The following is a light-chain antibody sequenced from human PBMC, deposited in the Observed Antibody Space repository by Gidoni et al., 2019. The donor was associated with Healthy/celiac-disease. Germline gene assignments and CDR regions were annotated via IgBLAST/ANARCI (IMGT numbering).Light chain of an antibody. Sequence: ILITQSPDSLAVSLGERATINCKSSQSVLYSSNNKNYLPWYQQKPGQPPKLLIYWASTRESGVPDRFSGSGSGTDFTLTISSLQAEDVAVYYCQQYYSTYPTFGQGTKLEIK. V-gene: IGKV4-1*01. CDR3: QQYYSTYPT. CDR2: WAS. CDR1: QSVLYSSNNKNY. J-gene: IGKJ2*01.